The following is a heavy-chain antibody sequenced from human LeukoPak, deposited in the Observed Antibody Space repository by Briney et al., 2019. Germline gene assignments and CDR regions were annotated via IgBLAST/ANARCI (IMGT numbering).Heavy chain of an antibody. D-gene: IGHD2-15*01. CDR2: ISGSGGST. CDR1: GSTFSSYA. Sequence: QPGGSLRLSCAASGSTFSSYAMSWVRQAPGKGLEWVSAISGSGGSTYYADSVKGRFTISRDNSKNTLYLQMNSLRAEDTAVYYCAKDIVLGDCSGGSCQSDFDYWGQGTLVTVSS. V-gene: IGHV3-23*01. CDR3: AKDIVLGDCSGGSCQSDFDY. J-gene: IGHJ4*02.